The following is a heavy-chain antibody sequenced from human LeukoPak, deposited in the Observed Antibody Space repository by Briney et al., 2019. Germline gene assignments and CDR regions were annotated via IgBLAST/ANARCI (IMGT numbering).Heavy chain of an antibody. CDR3: ARRRGYSYGSLRY. J-gene: IGHJ4*02. CDR2: INHSGST. Sequence: SETLCLTCAVYGGSFSGYYWSWIRQPPGKGLEWIGEINHSGSTNYNPSLKSRVTISVDTSKNQFSLKLSSVTAADTAVYYCARRRGYSYGSLRYWGQGTLVTVSS. CDR1: GGSFSGYY. V-gene: IGHV4-34*01. D-gene: IGHD5-18*01.